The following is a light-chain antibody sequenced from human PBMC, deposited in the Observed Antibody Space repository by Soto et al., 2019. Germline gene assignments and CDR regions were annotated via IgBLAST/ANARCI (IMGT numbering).Light chain of an antibody. Sequence: EIVMTQSPATLSVSRGERATLSCRASQSVSNNLAWYQQKPGQAPRLLIYGASTRATGIPARFSGSGSGTEFTLTISSLQSEDFAIYFCQQYNNWPPDRTFGQGTKVEIK. V-gene: IGKV3-15*01. CDR3: QQYNNWPPDRT. CDR1: QSVSNN. J-gene: IGKJ1*01. CDR2: GAS.